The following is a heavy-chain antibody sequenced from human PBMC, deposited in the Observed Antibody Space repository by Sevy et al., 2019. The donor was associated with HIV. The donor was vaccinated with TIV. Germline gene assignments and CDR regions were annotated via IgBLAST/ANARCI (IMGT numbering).Heavy chain of an antibody. J-gene: IGHJ4*02. CDR2: TRNKADSYTT. CDR3: ATHAGLAAAGSVFDY. Sequence: GRSLRLSCAASGFTFSDHYMEWVRQAPGKGLEWVGRTRNKADSYTTEYAASVKGRFTISRDDSKNELYLQMNSLKTEDTAVYYCATHAGLAAAGSVFDYWGQGTLVTVSS. CDR1: GFTFSDHY. V-gene: IGHV3-72*01. D-gene: IGHD6-13*01.